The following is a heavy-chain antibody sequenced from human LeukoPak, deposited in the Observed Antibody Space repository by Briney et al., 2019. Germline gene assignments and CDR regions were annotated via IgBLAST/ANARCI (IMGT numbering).Heavy chain of an antibody. CDR2: IYYSGST. CDR3: ARALRDGYNSRAFDI. CDR1: GGSISSSSYY. Sequence: SETLSLTCTVSGGSISSSSYYWGWIRQPPGKGLEWIGSIYYSGSTNYNPSLKSRVTISVDTSKNQFSLKLSSVTAADTAVYYCARALRDGYNSRAFDIWGQGTMVTVSS. V-gene: IGHV4-39*07. D-gene: IGHD5-24*01. J-gene: IGHJ3*02.